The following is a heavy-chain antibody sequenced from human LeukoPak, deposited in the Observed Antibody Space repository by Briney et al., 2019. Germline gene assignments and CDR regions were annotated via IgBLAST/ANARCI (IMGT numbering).Heavy chain of an antibody. Sequence: GGSLRLSCAASEFTFSSYAMSWVRQAPGKGLEWVTAISGSGGSTYYADSVKGRFTISRDNSKNTLYLQMNSLRAEDTAVYYCAKDLTIQQLAGGAFDIWGQGTMVTVSS. CDR3: AKDLTIQQLAGGAFDI. D-gene: IGHD6-6*01. CDR1: EFTFSSYA. J-gene: IGHJ3*02. CDR2: ISGSGGST. V-gene: IGHV3-23*01.